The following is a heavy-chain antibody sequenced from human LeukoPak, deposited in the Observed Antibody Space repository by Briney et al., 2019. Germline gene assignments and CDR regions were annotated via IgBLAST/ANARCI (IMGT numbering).Heavy chain of an antibody. V-gene: IGHV3-21*01. CDR3: ARDLLGWELHYFDY. CDR2: ISGSSSYI. D-gene: IGHD1-26*01. J-gene: IGHJ4*02. Sequence: GGSLRLSCAASGFTFSTYNMNWVRQAPGKGLEWVSSISGSSSYIYYADSVKGRFSISRDNAKNSLYLQMNSLRAEDTAVYYCARDLLGWELHYFDYWCQGTLVTVSS. CDR1: GFTFSTYN.